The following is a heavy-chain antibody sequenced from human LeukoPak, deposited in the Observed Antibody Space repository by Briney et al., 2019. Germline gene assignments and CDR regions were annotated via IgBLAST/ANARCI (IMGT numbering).Heavy chain of an antibody. D-gene: IGHD3/OR15-3a*01. Sequence: SETLSLTCSVSGGSLSPYYWSWIRQPAGKGLEWIGLIYARGSTKYNPSLKSRPTISVDTSKNQFSLKLSSVTAGDTAVYYCARGSAGLGDDYWGQGTLVTVSS. V-gene: IGHV4-4*07. J-gene: IGHJ4*02. CDR1: GGSLSPYY. CDR2: IYARGST. CDR3: ARGSAGLGDDY.